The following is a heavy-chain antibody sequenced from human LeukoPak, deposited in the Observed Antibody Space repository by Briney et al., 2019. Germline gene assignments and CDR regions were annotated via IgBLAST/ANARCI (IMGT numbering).Heavy chain of an antibody. Sequence: DPSETLSLTCTVSGGSISSYYWSWIRQPAGKGLEWIGRIYTSGTTHYNPSLKSRVTTSVDTSKNQFSLKLSSVTAADTAVYYCARLSTVTTSFDYWGQGTLVTVSS. V-gene: IGHV4-4*07. CDR2: IYTSGTT. CDR3: ARLSTVTTSFDY. J-gene: IGHJ4*02. CDR1: GGSISSYY. D-gene: IGHD4-17*01.